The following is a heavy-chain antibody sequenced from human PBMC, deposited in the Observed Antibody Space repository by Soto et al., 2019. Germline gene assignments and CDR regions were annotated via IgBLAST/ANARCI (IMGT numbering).Heavy chain of an antibody. J-gene: IGHJ5*02. CDR2: IYYTGNN. V-gene: IGHV4-30-4*01. Sequence: PSETLSLTCTVSGDSISSPHYYWTWIRQPPGKGLEWVGYIYYTGNNFYNPALKSRVAMSVDPSTNQFSLKLASVTDADTAVYFCAREPKQNYDSSPWNGGFDPWGQGTLVTVSS. CDR3: AREPKQNYDSSPWNGGFDP. CDR1: GDSISSPHYY. D-gene: IGHD3-22*01.